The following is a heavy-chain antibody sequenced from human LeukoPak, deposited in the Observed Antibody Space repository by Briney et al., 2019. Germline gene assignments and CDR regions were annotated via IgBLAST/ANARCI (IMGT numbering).Heavy chain of an antibody. CDR2: IKQDGGEK. CDR1: GFTFSSYW. V-gene: IGHV3-7*01. D-gene: IGHD3-22*01. Sequence: GGSLRLSCAASGFTFSSYWMSWVRQAPGKGLEWVANIKQDGGEKYYVDSVKGRFTISRDNAKNSLYLQMNSLRAEDTAVYYCARPRGIYYDSSGYSYWGQGTLVTVSS. J-gene: IGHJ4*02. CDR3: ARPRGIYYDSSGYSY.